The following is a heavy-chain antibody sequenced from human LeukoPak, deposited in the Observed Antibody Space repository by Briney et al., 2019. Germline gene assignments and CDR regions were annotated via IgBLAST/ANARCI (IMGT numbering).Heavy chain of an antibody. CDR2: INHSGST. Sequence: SETLSLTCAVYGGSFSGYYWSWIRQPPGKGLEWIGEINHSGSTNYNPSLKSRVTISVDTSKNQFSLKLSSVTAADTAVYYCARHYGSGSYYRNAYLDYWGQGTLVTVSS. D-gene: IGHD3-10*01. CDR1: GGSFSGYY. CDR3: ARHYGSGSYYRNAYLDY. V-gene: IGHV4-34*01. J-gene: IGHJ4*02.